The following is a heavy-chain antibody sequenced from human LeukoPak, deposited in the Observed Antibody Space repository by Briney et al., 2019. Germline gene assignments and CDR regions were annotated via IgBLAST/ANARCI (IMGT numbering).Heavy chain of an antibody. Sequence: GGSLRLSCAASGFTFSSYAMSWVRQAPGKGLEWVSAISGSGGSTYYADSVKGRFTISRDNSKNTLCLQMNSLRAEDTAVYYCARDGFSCSGGSCYPKSLDYWGQGTLVTVSS. CDR2: ISGSGGST. V-gene: IGHV3-23*01. CDR1: GFTFSSYA. D-gene: IGHD2-15*01. CDR3: ARDGFSCSGGSCYPKSLDY. J-gene: IGHJ4*02.